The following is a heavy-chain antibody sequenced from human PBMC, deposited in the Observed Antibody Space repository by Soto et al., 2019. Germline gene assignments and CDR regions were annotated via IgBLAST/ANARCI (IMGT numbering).Heavy chain of an antibody. Sequence: QVQLVESGGGLVKPGGSLRLSCATSGFTFSDYYMTWIRQAPGKGLEWVSYISHSGTTIYYADSVKGRFTVSRDNAQNSHYLQMNSLRAEDTAVYYCAADPYYYASSYWGQGTLVTVSS. V-gene: IGHV3-11*01. CDR2: ISHSGTTI. J-gene: IGHJ4*02. CDR3: AADPYYYASSY. D-gene: IGHD3-10*01. CDR1: GFTFSDYY.